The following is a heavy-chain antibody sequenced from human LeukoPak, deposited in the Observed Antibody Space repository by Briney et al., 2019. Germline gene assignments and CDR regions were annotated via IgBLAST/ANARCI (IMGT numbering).Heavy chain of an antibody. J-gene: IGHJ4*02. CDR2: IGTAGDT. D-gene: IGHD3-10*01. Sequence: GGSLRLSCAASGFTLSKYDMLWVRQATGKGLEWVSAIGTAGDTYYSGSVKGRFTISRENAKNSLYLQMNSLKAGDTAVYYCARGGWFGELLRPFDYWGQGSLVTVSS. V-gene: IGHV3-13*01. CDR3: ARGGWFGELLRPFDY. CDR1: GFTLSKYD.